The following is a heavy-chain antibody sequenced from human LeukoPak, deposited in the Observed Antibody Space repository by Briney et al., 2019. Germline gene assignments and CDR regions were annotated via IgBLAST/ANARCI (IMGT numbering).Heavy chain of an antibody. V-gene: IGHV4-34*01. Sequence: PSETLSLTCAVYGGSFSGYYWSWIRQPPGKGLEWIGEINHSGSTNYNPSLKSRVTISVDTSKNQFSLKLSSVTAADTAVYYCARHISSGYSPFGYWGQGTLVTVSS. CDR1: GGSFSGYY. D-gene: IGHD3-22*01. J-gene: IGHJ4*02. CDR2: INHSGST. CDR3: ARHISSGYSPFGY.